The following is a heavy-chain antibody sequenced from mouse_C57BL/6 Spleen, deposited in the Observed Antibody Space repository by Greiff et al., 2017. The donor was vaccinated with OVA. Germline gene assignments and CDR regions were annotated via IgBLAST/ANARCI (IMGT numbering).Heavy chain of an antibody. Sequence: EVMLVESGGDLVKPGGSLKLSCAASGFTFSSYGMSWVRQTPDKRLEWVATISSGGSYTYYPDSVKGRFTISRDNAKNTLYLQMSSLKSEDTAMYYCARGGRTAQASDYWGQGTTLTVSS. D-gene: IGHD3-2*02. CDR2: ISSGGSYT. J-gene: IGHJ2*01. CDR3: ARGGRTAQASDY. CDR1: GFTFSSYG. V-gene: IGHV5-6*01.